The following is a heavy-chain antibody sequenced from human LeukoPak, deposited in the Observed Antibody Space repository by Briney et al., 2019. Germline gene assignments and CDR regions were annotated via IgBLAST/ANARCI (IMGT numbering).Heavy chain of an antibody. CDR3: ARVPPHIRVGVPAALTVAFDS. Sequence: ASETLSLTCTVSGGSISSGSYYWSWIRQPAGKGLEWIVRIYTSGSTNYNPSIKSRVTISVDTSKNQYSLKLSSVTAADTAVDYCARVPPHIRVGVPAALTVAFDSWGQGTMVTVSS. D-gene: IGHD2-2*01. V-gene: IGHV4-61*02. J-gene: IGHJ3*02. CDR1: GGSISSGSYY. CDR2: IYTSGST.